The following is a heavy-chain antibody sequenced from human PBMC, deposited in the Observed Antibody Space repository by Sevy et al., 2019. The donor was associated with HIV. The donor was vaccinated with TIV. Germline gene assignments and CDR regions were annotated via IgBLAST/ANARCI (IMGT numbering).Heavy chain of an antibody. CDR2: ISSSSSYI. Sequence: GGSLRLSCAASGFTFSSYSMNWVRQAPGKGLEWVSSISSSSSYIYYADSVKGRFTISRDNAKNSLYLQMNSLRTEDTAVYYCARNNVPHDHDYWGQGTLVTVSS. D-gene: IGHD1-1*01. CDR3: ARNNVPHDHDY. J-gene: IGHJ4*02. CDR1: GFTFSSYS. V-gene: IGHV3-21*01.